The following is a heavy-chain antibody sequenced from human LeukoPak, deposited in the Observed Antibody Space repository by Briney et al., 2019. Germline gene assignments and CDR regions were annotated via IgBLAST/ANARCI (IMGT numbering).Heavy chain of an antibody. D-gene: IGHD3-10*01. V-gene: IGHV1-69*04. CDR1: GGTFSSYA. CDR2: IIPISGIA. J-gene: IGHJ6*02. CDR3: ASNRYYGSEYYYGMDV. Sequence: ASVKVSCKASGGTFSSYAMSWVRQAPGQGLEWMGRIIPISGIANYAKKFQGRVTITADKSTSTAYMELSSLRSEDTAVYYCASNRYYGSEYYYGMDVWGQGTTVTVSS.